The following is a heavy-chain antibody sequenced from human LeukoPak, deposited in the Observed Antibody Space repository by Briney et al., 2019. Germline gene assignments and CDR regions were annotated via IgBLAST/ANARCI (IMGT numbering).Heavy chain of an antibody. CDR2: INPNSGGT. J-gene: IGHJ5*02. CDR1: GYTFISYY. CDR3: ARAFALGGAMVTSYWFDP. Sequence: ASVKVSCKASGYTFISYYMHWVRQAPGQGLEWMGWINPNSGGTNHAQKFQGRVTMTRDTSISTAYMELSRLRSDDTAVYYCARAFALGGAMVTSYWFDPWGQGTLVTVSS. V-gene: IGHV1-2*02. D-gene: IGHD5-18*01.